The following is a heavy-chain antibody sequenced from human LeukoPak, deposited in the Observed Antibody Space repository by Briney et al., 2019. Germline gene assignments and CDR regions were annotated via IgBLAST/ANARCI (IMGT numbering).Heavy chain of an antibody. D-gene: IGHD3-3*01. CDR1: GGTFSSYA. J-gene: IGHJ4*02. CDR3: ARVVYYDFWSGSLYYFDY. CDR2: IILIFGTA. Sequence: WASVKVSCKASGGTFSSYAISWVRQAPGQGLEWMGGIILIFGTANYARKFQGRGTITADESTSTAYMELSSLRSEDTAVYYCARVVYYDFWSGSLYYFDYWGQGTLVTVSS. V-gene: IGHV1-69*13.